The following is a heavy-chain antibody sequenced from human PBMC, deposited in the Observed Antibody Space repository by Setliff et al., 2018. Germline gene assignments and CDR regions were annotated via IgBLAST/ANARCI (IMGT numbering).Heavy chain of an antibody. J-gene: IGHJ4*02. CDR3: AHDGKWSTVPLDY. CDR2: IFWDDDK. V-gene: IGHV2-5*02. Sequence: SGPTLVNPTQTLTLTCTFSGFSLTPGVGVGWIRQPPGKALEWLALIFWDDDKRYRPSLKSRLTITKDTSKNQVVLTMTNMDPVDTATYYCAHDGKWSTVPLDYWGQGALVTVSS. D-gene: IGHD2-15*01. CDR1: GFSLTPGVG.